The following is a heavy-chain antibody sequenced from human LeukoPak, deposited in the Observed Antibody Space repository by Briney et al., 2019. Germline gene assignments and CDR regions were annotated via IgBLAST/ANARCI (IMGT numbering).Heavy chain of an antibody. D-gene: IGHD3-10*01. CDR1: GYTFTSYY. V-gene: IGHV1-46*01. CDR3: ARANMVRGVGSFFDRNWFDP. J-gene: IGHJ5*02. Sequence: ASVKVSCKASGYTFTSYYIYWMRQAHGHGLDWMGIINPSGGRTNYAHKFQGRVTMTRDASISTAYMELSRLRSDDTAVYYCARANMVRGVGSFFDRNWFDPWGQGTLVTVSS. CDR2: INPSGGRT.